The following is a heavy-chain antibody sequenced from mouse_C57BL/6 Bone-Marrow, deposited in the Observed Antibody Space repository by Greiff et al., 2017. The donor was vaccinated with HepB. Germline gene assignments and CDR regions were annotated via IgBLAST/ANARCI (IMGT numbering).Heavy chain of an antibody. CDR3: ARGDYGSSYWYFDV. Sequence: QVQLKQSGAELVKPGASVKMSCKASGYTFTTYPIEWMKQNHGKSLEWIGNFHPYNDDTKYNEKFKGKATLTVEKSSSTVYLELSRLTSDDSAVYYCARGDYGSSYWYFDVWGKGTTVTVSS. J-gene: IGHJ1*03. D-gene: IGHD1-1*01. V-gene: IGHV1-47*01. CDR2: FHPYNDDT. CDR1: GYTFTTYP.